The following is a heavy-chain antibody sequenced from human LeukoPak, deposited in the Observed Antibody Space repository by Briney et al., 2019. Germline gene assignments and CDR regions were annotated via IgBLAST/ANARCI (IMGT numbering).Heavy chain of an antibody. CDR3: ARGSSYFDY. CDR1: GFTFSSYG. Sequence: GGSLRLSCAASGFTFSSYGMHWVRQAPGKGLEWVAVISYDGSNKYYADSVKGRFTISRDNSKNTLYLQMNSLRAEDTAVYYCARGSSYFDYWGQGTLVTVSS. V-gene: IGHV3-30*03. J-gene: IGHJ4*02. CDR2: ISYDGSNK.